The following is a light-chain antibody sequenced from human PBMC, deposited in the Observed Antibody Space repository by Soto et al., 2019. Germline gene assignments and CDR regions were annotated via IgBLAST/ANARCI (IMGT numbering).Light chain of an antibody. J-gene: IGKJ5*01. CDR1: QSVSSN. V-gene: IGKV3-15*01. CDR2: VAS. CDR3: QQYNNWPPAIT. Sequence: EIVMTQSPATLSVSPGERATLSCMASQSVSSNLAWYQQKPGQAPRLLIYVASTRATGIPARFSGSGSGTEFTLTISSLQSEDFAVYYCQQYNNWPPAITFGQGTRLEI.